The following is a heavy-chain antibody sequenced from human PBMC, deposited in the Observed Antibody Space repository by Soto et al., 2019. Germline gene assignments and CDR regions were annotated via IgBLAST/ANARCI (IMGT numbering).Heavy chain of an antibody. CDR1: GFTFSSYG. Sequence: QVQLVESGGGVVQPGRSLRLSCAASGFTFSSYGMHWVRQAPGKGLEWVAVISYDGSNKYYADSVKGRFTISRDNSKNTLYLQMNSLRAEDTAEYYCAKKPYGSGSYSVDYWGQGTLVTVSS. CDR3: AKKPYGSGSYSVDY. V-gene: IGHV3-30*18. J-gene: IGHJ4*02. D-gene: IGHD3-10*01. CDR2: ISYDGSNK.